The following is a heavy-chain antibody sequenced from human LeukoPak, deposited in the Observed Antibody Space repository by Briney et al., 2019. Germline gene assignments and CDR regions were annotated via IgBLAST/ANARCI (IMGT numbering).Heavy chain of an antibody. CDR2: ISYDGSNK. V-gene: IGHV3-30*18. D-gene: IGHD6-13*01. CDR1: GFTFSSYW. J-gene: IGHJ6*02. Sequence: PGGSLRLSCAASGFTFSSYWMSWVRQAPGKGLEWVAVISYDGSNKYYADSVKGRFTISRDNSKNTLYLQMNSLRAEDTAVYYCAKEGNSSSWYLNYYYYYGMDVWGQGTTVTVSS. CDR3: AKEGNSSSWYLNYYYYYGMDV.